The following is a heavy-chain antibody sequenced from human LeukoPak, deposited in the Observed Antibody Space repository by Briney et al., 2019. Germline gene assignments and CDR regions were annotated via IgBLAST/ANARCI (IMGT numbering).Heavy chain of an antibody. CDR1: GYTFTSYG. CDR2: IIPIFGTA. Sequence: GASVKVSCKASGYTFTSYGISWVRQAPGQGLEWMGGIIPIFGTANYAQKFQGRVTITADESTSTAYMELSSLRSEDTAVYYCARAGGGYYGSGSYECYFDYWGQGTLVTVSS. J-gene: IGHJ4*02. D-gene: IGHD3-10*01. CDR3: ARAGGGYYGSGSYECYFDY. V-gene: IGHV1-69*13.